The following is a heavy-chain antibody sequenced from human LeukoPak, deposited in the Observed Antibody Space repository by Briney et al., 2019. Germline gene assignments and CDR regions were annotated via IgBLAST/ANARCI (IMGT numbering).Heavy chain of an antibody. CDR2: IYGSGGAT. Sequence: GGSLRLSCAASGFTFSTYTMNWVRQAPGKGLEWVSGIYGSGGATFYADSVKGRFTISRDNSKNTLFLHMDSLRDEDTALYYCAKDLKPDGIWGVDYWGQGTLVTVSS. J-gene: IGHJ4*02. CDR1: GFTFSTYT. D-gene: IGHD7-27*01. CDR3: AKDLKPDGIWGVDY. V-gene: IGHV3-23*01.